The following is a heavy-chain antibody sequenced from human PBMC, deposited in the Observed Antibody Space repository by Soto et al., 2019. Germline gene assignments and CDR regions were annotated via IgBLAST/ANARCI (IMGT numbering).Heavy chain of an antibody. CDR1: GFTFDDYT. CDR3: AKGHFDWLYLFDY. D-gene: IGHD3-9*01. CDR2: ISWDGGST. Sequence: EVQLVESGGVVVQPGGSLRLSCAASGFTFDDYTIHWVRQAPGKGLEWVSLISWDGGSTYYADSVKGRFTISRDNSKNSLYLQMNCLRTEDTALYYCAKGHFDWLYLFDYWGQGTLVTVFS. J-gene: IGHJ4*02. V-gene: IGHV3-43*01.